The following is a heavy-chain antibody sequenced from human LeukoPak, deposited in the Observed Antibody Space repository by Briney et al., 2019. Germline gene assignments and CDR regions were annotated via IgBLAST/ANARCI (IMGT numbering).Heavy chain of an antibody. Sequence: GESLKISCKGSGYSFTSYWIAWVRQMPGKGLEWIGIIYPGDSDIRYSPSFQGQVTISADKSISTAYLQWSSLKASDTAMCYCARTRDNNYAFDIWGQGTMVTVSS. CDR1: GYSFTSYW. D-gene: IGHD5-24*01. CDR2: IYPGDSDI. CDR3: ARTRDNNYAFDI. J-gene: IGHJ3*02. V-gene: IGHV5-51*01.